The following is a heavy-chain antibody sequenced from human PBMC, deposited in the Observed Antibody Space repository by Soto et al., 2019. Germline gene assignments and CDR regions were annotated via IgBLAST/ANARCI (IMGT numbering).Heavy chain of an antibody. CDR3: AIDGSPTNYYSPAMDL. CDR2: IYHSGST. V-gene: IGHV4-4*02. J-gene: IGHJ6*02. CDR1: GGSISSSNW. D-gene: IGHD3-10*01. Sequence: SETLSLTCAVSGGSISSSNWWSWVRQPPGKGLEWIGEIYHSGSTNYNPSLKSRVTISVDTSKNQFSLRLTSVTAADTAVYYCAIDGSPTNYYSPAMDLWGQGTPVTVSS.